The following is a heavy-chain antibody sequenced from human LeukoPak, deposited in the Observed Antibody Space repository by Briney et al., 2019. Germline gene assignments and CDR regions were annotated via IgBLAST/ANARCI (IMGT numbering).Heavy chain of an antibody. CDR2: IYYSGST. CDR3: ARSYGSGSYLPTNWFDP. Sequence: SETLSLTCSVSAGSISSSSYYWGWIRQPPGKGLEWIGNIYYSGSTYYNPSLKSRLTISVDTSKNQFSLKLSSVTAADTAVYYCARSYGSGSYLPTNWFDPWGQGTLVTVSS. CDR1: AGSISSSSYY. D-gene: IGHD3-10*01. V-gene: IGHV4-39*01. J-gene: IGHJ5*02.